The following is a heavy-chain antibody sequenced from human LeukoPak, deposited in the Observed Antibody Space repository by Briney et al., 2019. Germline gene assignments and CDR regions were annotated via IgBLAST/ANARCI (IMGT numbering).Heavy chain of an antibody. CDR3: AGAPPGPYFLDH. CDR2: IYYSGST. CDR1: GGSISSYY. Sequence: SETLSLTCTVSGGSISSYYWSWIRQPPGKGLEWIGYIYYSGSTNYNPSLKSRVTISVDTSKNQFSLKLSSVTAADTAVYYCAGAPPGPYFLDHRGQGTLVTVSS. V-gene: IGHV4-59*01. D-gene: IGHD2/OR15-2a*01. J-gene: IGHJ4*01.